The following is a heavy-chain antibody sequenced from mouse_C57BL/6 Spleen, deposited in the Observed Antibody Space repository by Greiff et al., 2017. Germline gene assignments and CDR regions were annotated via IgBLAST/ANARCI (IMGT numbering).Heavy chain of an antibody. V-gene: IGHV1-15*01. CDR3: TRRYYGSSYWYFDV. CDR1: GYTFTDYE. CDR2: IDPETGGT. J-gene: IGHJ1*03. Sequence: VQLQQSGAELVRPGASVTLSCKASGYTFTDYEMHWVKQPPVHGLEWIGAIDPETGGTAYNQKFKGKAILTADKSSSTAYMELRSLTSEDSAGDYCTRRYYGSSYWYFDVLGTGTTVTVSS. D-gene: IGHD1-1*01.